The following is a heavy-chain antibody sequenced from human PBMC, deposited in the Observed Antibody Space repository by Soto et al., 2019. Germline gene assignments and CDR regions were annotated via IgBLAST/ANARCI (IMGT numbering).Heavy chain of an antibody. V-gene: IGHV3-30*03. CDR1: GFTFSSYG. Sequence: GGSLSLSCAAPGFTFSSYGMHWVRQAPGKGLEWVAVISYDGSNKYYADSVKGRFTISRDNANNSVYLQMDSLRAEDTALYYCTRAAWFPYLSFYWGQGALVTVSS. J-gene: IGHJ4*02. CDR3: TRAAWFPYLSFY. D-gene: IGHD3-10*01. CDR2: ISYDGSNK.